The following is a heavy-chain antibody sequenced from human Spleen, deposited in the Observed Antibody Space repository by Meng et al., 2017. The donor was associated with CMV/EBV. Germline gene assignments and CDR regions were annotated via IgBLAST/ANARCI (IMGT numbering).Heavy chain of an antibody. V-gene: IGHV1-18*01. Sequence: NASGYTFTSYVINWVRQAPGQGLEWMGWISAYNVNTNYAQKFQGRVTMTTDTSTSTVYMELRSLTSDDTAVYYCARGIAAVSTVFDYWGQGTLVTVSS. CDR3: ARGIAAVSTVFDY. CDR1: GYTFTSYV. J-gene: IGHJ4*02. D-gene: IGHD6-13*01. CDR2: ISAYNVNT.